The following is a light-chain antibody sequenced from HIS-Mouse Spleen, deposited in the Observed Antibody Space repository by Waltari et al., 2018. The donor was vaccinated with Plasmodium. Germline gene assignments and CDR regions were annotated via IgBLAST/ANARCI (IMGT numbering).Light chain of an antibody. J-gene: IGLJ2*01. V-gene: IGLV2-11*01. CDR1: SSDVGGYNY. CDR3: CSYAGSYTLV. Sequence: QSALTQPRSVSGSPGQSVTISCTGTSSDVGGYNYVSWYHQHPGKAPKLMIYDVSKRPSGAPDRFSGSKSGNTASLTISGLQAEDEADYYCCSYAGSYTLVFGGGTKLTVL. CDR2: DVS.